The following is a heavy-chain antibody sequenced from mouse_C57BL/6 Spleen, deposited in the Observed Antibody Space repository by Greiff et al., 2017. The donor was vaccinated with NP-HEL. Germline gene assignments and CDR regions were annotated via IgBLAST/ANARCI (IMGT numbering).Heavy chain of an antibody. CDR1: GYSITSGYY. CDR2: ISYDGSN. Sequence: DVQLQESGPGLVKPSQSLSLTCSVTGYSITSGYYWNWIRQFPGNKLEWMGYISYDGSNNYNPSLKNRISITRDTSKNQFFLKLNSVTTEDTATYYCARAGNYAVDYWGQGTTLTVSS. CDR3: ARAGNYAVDY. D-gene: IGHD2-1*01. V-gene: IGHV3-6*01. J-gene: IGHJ2*01.